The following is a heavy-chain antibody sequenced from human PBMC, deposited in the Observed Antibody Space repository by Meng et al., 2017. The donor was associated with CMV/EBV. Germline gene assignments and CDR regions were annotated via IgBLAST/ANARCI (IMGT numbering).Heavy chain of an antibody. CDR1: GYTFTGYY. CDR3: ARDPAVDTAMVNDDAFDI. J-gene: IGHJ3*02. V-gene: IGHV1-2*02. CDR2: INPNSGGT. D-gene: IGHD5-18*01. Sequence: ASVKVSCKASGYTFTGYYVHWVRQAPGQGLEWLGWINPNSGGTNYAQKFQGRVTMTRDTSMSTAYMELSSLRSEDTAVYYCARDPAVDTAMVNDDAFDIWGQGTMVTVSS.